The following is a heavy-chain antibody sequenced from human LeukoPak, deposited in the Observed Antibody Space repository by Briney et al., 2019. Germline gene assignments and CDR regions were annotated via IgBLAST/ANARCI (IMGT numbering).Heavy chain of an antibody. V-gene: IGHV4-4*02. CDR3: SREGGFYRPLDY. CDR2: VHLDGRT. CDR1: GRSRTSTNW. D-gene: IGHD3-3*01. J-gene: IGHJ4*02. Sequence: SETLSLTCDVSGRSRTSTNWWTWVRQPPGKGLEWIGEVHLDGRTNYNPSLKSRLIMSVDLPENHISLKLTSVTAADTAVYYCSREGGFYRPLDYSGQGTLVTVSS.